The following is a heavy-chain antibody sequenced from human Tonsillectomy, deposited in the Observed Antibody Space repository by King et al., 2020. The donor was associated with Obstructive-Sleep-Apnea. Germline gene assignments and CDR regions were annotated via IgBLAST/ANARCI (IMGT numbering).Heavy chain of an antibody. J-gene: IGHJ6*02. D-gene: IGHD6-19*01. V-gene: IGHV1-8*01. CDR1: GYTFTRYD. Sequence: VQLVESGAEVKKPGASVKVSCKASGYTFTRYDIKWVRQATGQGLEWMGWMNTNSGNTSYAQQFQGRVTMTRNTSITTAYMELSILRSEDTALYYCARRAGGAVGDVWGQGTTVTVSS. CDR2: MNTNSGNT. CDR3: ARRAGGAVGDV.